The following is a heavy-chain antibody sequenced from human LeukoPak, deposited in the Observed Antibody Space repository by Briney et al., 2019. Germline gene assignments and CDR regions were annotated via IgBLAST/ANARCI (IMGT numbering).Heavy chain of an antibody. J-gene: IGHJ6*03. CDR3: AGRSWAPHSSSSGVRYYYYMDV. CDR2: IKQDGSEK. D-gene: IGHD6-6*01. V-gene: IGHV3-7*01. CDR1: GFTFSSYW. Sequence: GGSLRLSCAASGFTFSSYWMSWVRQAPGKGLEWVANIKQDGSEKYYVDSVKGRFTISRDDAKNSLYLQMNSLRAEDTAVYYCAGRSWAPHSSSSGVRYYYYMDVWGKGTTVTVSS.